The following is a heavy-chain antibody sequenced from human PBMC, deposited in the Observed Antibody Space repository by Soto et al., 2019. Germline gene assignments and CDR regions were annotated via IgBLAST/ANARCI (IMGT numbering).Heavy chain of an antibody. J-gene: IGHJ6*03. Sequence: ASVKVSCKASGFTFTSSAMQWVRQARGQRLEWIGWIVVGSGNTNYAQKFQERVTITRDMPTSTAYMELSSVTAADTAVYYCARRRGYCSSISCYAEDYYYYMDVWGKGTTVTVSS. V-gene: IGHV1-58*02. CDR3: ARRRGYCSSISCYAEDYYYYMDV. CDR2: IVVGSGNT. D-gene: IGHD2-2*01. CDR1: GFTFTSSA.